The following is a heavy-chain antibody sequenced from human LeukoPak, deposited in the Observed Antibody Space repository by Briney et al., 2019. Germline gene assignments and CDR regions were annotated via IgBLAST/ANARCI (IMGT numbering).Heavy chain of an antibody. CDR2: INHSGST. V-gene: IGHV4-34*01. D-gene: IGHD3-10*01. J-gene: IGHJ4*02. Sequence: SETLSLTCAVYGGSFSGYYWSWIRQPPGKGLEWIGEINHSGSTNYSPSLKSRFTISVDTSKNQFSLKLSSVTAADTAVYYCARGRKVRGVIDFDYWGQGTLVTVSS. CDR3: ARGRKVRGVIDFDY. CDR1: GGSFSGYY.